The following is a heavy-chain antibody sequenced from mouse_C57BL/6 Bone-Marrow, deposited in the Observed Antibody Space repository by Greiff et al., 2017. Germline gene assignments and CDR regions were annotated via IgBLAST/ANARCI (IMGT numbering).Heavy chain of an antibody. V-gene: IGHV1-26*01. CDR1: GYTFTDYY. CDR2: INPNNGGT. J-gene: IGHJ2*01. D-gene: IGHD2-12*01. CDR3: ARVSVTHFDY. Sequence: VQLQQSGPELVQPGASVKISCKASGYTFTDYYMNWVKQSHGKSLAWIGDINPNNGGTSYNQKFKGKATLTVDKSSSTAYMGLRSLTSEDSAFDNCARVSVTHFDYWGQGTTLTVSS.